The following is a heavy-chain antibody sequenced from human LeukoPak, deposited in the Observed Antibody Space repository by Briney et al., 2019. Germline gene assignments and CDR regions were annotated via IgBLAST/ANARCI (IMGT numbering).Heavy chain of an antibody. Sequence: ASVKVSCKASGYTFTGYYMHWVRQAPGQGLEWMGRINPNSGGTNYAQKFQGRVTMTRDTSTSTAYMELSRLRSDDTAVYYWARGPMVRGVIISWFDYWGQGTLVTVSS. J-gene: IGHJ4*02. V-gene: IGHV1-2*06. CDR2: INPNSGGT. CDR3: ARGPMVRGVIISWFDY. D-gene: IGHD3-10*01. CDR1: GYTFTGYY.